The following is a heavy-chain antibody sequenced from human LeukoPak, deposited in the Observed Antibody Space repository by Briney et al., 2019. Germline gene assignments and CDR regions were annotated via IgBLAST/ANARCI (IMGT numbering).Heavy chain of an antibody. CDR2: IKQDGSEK. CDR3: ARDSCSGGSCYSNVDY. V-gene: IGHV3-7*01. J-gene: IGHJ4*02. Sequence: GGSLRLSCAASGFTLSSYWMSWVRQAPGKGLEWVANIKQDGSEKYYVDSVKGRFTISRDNAKNSLYLQMNSLRAEDTAVYYCARDSCSGGSCYSNVDYWGQGTLVTVSS. D-gene: IGHD2-15*01. CDR1: GFTLSSYW.